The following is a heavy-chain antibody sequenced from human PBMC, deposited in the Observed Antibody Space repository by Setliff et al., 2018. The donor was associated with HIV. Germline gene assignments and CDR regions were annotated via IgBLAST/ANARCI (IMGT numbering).Heavy chain of an antibody. CDR3: TREIRDGYPRSSN. CDR1: GYSIRDNFF. Sequence: ETLSLTCAVSGYSIRDNFFWGWVRQPPGKGLEWIGRIKSKTDGGTTDYAAPVKGRFTISRDDSKSTLYLQLTTLRTEDTGFYFCTREIRDGYPRSSNWGQGTLVTVSS. V-gene: IGHV3-15*01. J-gene: IGHJ4*02. D-gene: IGHD3-10*01. CDR2: IKSKTDGGTT.